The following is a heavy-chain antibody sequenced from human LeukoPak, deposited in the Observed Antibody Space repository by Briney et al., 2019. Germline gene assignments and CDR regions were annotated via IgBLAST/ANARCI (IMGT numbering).Heavy chain of an antibody. D-gene: IGHD6-19*01. CDR3: AKGPSRAVAGTVY. V-gene: IGHV4-4*07. CDR1: GDSISNYY. CDR2: IYSSGST. Sequence: SETLSLTCTVTGDSISNYYWSWIRQPAGKGLEWIGRIYSSGSTNYNPSLKSRVTMSVDMSRDQFSLKLSSVTAEDTAVYYCAKGPSRAVAGTVYWGQGTLVTVPS. J-gene: IGHJ4*02.